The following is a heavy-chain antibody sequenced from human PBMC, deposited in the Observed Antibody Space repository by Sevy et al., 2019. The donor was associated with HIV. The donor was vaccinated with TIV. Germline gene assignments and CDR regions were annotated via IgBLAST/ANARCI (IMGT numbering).Heavy chain of an antibody. CDR1: GYTFTSYG. CDR2: ISAYNGNT. CDR3: ARALGDSSGYPHFDY. V-gene: IGHV1-18*01. D-gene: IGHD3-22*01. J-gene: IGHJ4*02. Sequence: ASVKVSCKASGYTFTSYGISWVRQAPGQELEWIGWISAYNGNTNYAQKLQGRVTMTTDTSTSTAYMELRSLRSDDTAVYYCARALGDSSGYPHFDYWGQGTLVTVSS.